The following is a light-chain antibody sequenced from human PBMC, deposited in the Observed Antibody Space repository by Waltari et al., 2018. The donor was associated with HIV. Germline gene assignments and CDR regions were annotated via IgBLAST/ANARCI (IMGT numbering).Light chain of an antibody. Sequence: EIVLTQSPGTLSLSPGERATLSCRASQSVVNNYLAWFQQKPGQAPRLLIYNASNRATGIPDRFSGSGSGTDFTLTISRLEPEDFAVYYCHQSATSPLTFGGGTKVEI. CDR2: NAS. V-gene: IGKV3-20*01. J-gene: IGKJ4*01. CDR1: QSVVNNY. CDR3: HQSATSPLT.